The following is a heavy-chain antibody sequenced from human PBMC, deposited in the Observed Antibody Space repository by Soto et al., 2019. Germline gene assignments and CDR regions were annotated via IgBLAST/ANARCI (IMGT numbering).Heavy chain of an antibody. CDR3: ATRDGTHDFWSGYYIPYFDY. Sequence: ASVKVSCKASGGTFSSYAISWVRQAPGQGLEWMGGIIPIFGTANYAQKFQGRVTITADESTSTAYMELSSLRSEDTAVYYCATRDGTHDFWSGYYIPYFDYWGQGTLVTVSS. J-gene: IGHJ4*02. CDR2: IIPIFGTA. D-gene: IGHD3-3*01. CDR1: GGTFSSYA. V-gene: IGHV1-69*13.